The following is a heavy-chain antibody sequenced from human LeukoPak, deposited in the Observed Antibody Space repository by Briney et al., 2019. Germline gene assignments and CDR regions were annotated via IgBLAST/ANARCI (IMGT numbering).Heavy chain of an antibody. CDR3: ARALGDRSEEQGLGLFDY. CDR1: GGSFSGYY. CDR2: SNHRGST. J-gene: IGHJ4*02. Sequence: SETVSLTRAFYGGSFSGYYWSWMRQPPARGREWMGESNHRGSTNYNPCLKSQVTIYVDTSQNQFPLELSSVNAADTGVYDCARALGDRSEEQGLGLFDYWGQGTLVTVSS. V-gene: IGHV4-34*01. D-gene: IGHD6-19*01.